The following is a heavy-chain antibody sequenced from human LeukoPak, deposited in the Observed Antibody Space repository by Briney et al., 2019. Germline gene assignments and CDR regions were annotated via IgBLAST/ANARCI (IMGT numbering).Heavy chain of an antibody. CDR2: IYHSGST. J-gene: IGHJ5*02. Sequence: SQTLSLTCTVSGGSISSGGYYWSWIRQPPGKGLEWIGYIYHSGSTYYNPSLKSRVTISVDRSKNQFSLKLSSVTAADTAAYYCARDPDGGFGPWGQGTLVTVSS. CDR1: GGSISSGGYY. V-gene: IGHV4-30-2*01. D-gene: IGHD1-14*01. CDR3: ARDPDGGFGP.